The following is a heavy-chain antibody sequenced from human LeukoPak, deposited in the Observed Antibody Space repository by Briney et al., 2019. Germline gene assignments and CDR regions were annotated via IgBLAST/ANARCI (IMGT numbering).Heavy chain of an antibody. J-gene: IGHJ4*02. CDR3: ARVLGSRYYYDSSGYLDY. Sequence: ASVKVSCKASGYTFTGYYMHWVRQAPGQGLEWMGWINPNSGGTNYAQKLQGRVTMTTDTSTSTAYMELKSLRSDDTAVYYCARVLGSRYYYDSSGYLDYWGQGALVTVSS. CDR1: GYTFTGYY. D-gene: IGHD3-22*01. CDR2: INPNSGGT. V-gene: IGHV1-2*02.